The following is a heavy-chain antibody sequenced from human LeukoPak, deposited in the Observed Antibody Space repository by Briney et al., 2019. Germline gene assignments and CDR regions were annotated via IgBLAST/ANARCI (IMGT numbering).Heavy chain of an antibody. Sequence: GGSLRLSCAASGFTFSSYGMHWVRQAPGKGLEWVAFIRYDGTNKYYADSVKGRFTISRDNSKNTLDLQMNSLRAEDTAVYYCANTGNSRGAYWGQGTLVTVSS. D-gene: IGHD2/OR15-2a*01. V-gene: IGHV3-30*02. CDR3: ANTGNSRGAY. CDR1: GFTFSSYG. CDR2: IRYDGTNK. J-gene: IGHJ4*02.